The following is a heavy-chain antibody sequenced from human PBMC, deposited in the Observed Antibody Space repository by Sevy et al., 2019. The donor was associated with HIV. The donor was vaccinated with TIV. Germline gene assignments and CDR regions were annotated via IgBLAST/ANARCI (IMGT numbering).Heavy chain of an antibody. CDR3: ARGQWEHPY. CDR2: IIPSGIT. J-gene: IGHJ4*02. D-gene: IGHD1-26*01. Sequence: SETLSLTCAVYGGSFSGYYWSLIRQPPGNGLEWIGEIIPSGITNYNPSLKSRVTISIDTSKNQFSLKVKSVTAADTAIYYCARGQWEHPYWGQGTQVTVSS. CDR1: GGSFSGYY. V-gene: IGHV4-34*01.